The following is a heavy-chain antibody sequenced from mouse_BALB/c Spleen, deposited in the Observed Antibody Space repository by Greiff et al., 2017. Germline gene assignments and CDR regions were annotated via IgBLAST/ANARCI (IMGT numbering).Heavy chain of an antibody. CDR3: ATGYGNYPAWFAY. Sequence: LVKTGASVKISCTASGYSFTGYYMHWVKQSPGKSLEWIGNISCYNGATSYNQKFKGKATFTVDTSSSTAYMQFNSLTSEDSAVYYCATGYGNYPAWFAYWGQGTLVTVSA. V-gene: IGHV1S34*01. J-gene: IGHJ3*01. D-gene: IGHD2-10*02. CDR2: ISCYNGAT. CDR1: GYSFTGYY.